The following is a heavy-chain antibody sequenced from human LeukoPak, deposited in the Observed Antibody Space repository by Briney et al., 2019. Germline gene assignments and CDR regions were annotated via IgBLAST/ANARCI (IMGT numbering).Heavy chain of an antibody. CDR2: ISGEGGRK. CDR3: ARDSPRGLTGYYNGY. J-gene: IGHJ4*02. Sequence: PGGSLRLSCVASGFTFVDYTMHGLRHAPGKGVAGVAQISGEGGRKDYADSGKGRFTISRDNTKDSLYLQMNSLRTEDTALYYCARDSPRGLTGYYNGYWGQGTLVTVSS. V-gene: IGHV3-43*02. D-gene: IGHD3-9*01. CDR1: GFTFVDYT.